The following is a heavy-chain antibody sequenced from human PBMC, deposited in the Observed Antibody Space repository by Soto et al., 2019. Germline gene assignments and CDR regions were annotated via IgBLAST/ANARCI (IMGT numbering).Heavy chain of an antibody. D-gene: IGHD4-17*01. CDR3: AGGWVRDYGDDAFDI. CDR2: ISSSSSYI. CDR1: GFTFSSYS. V-gene: IGHV3-21*01. J-gene: IGHJ3*02. Sequence: EVQLVESGGGLVKPGGSLRLSCAASGFTFSSYSMNWVRQAPGKGLEWVSSISSSSSYIYYADSVKGRFTISRDNAKNSLYLQMNSLRAEDTAVYYCAGGWVRDYGDDAFDIWGQGTMVTVSS.